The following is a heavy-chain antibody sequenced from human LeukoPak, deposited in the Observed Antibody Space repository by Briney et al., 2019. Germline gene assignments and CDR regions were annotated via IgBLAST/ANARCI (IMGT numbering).Heavy chain of an antibody. Sequence: GASVKVSCKASGGTFNSYAISWVRQAPGQGLEWMGGIIPIFGTANYAQKFQGRVTITADKSTSTAYMELSSLRSEDTAVYYCARVDGSVYNWFDPWGQGTLVTVSS. V-gene: IGHV1-69*06. J-gene: IGHJ5*02. D-gene: IGHD3-22*01. CDR2: IIPIFGTA. CDR3: ARVDGSVYNWFDP. CDR1: GGTFNSYA.